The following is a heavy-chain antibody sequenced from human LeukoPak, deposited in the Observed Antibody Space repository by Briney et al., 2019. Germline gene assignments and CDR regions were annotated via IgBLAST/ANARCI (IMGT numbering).Heavy chain of an antibody. CDR3: AREKRNNGRSFDY. CDR2: INHSGST. Sequence: SETLSLTCAVSGESLSGYYWTWIRQPPGKGLEWIGEINHSGSTNYNPSLKSRVTISVDTSRKQFFLRLSSVTAADTAMYYCAREKRNNGRSFDYWGQGTLVTVSS. D-gene: IGHD1/OR15-1a*01. CDR1: GESLSGYY. J-gene: IGHJ4*02. V-gene: IGHV4-34*01.